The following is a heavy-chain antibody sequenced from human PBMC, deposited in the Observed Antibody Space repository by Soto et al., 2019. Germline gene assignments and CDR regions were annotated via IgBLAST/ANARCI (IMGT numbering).Heavy chain of an antibody. Sequence: QVQLVESGGGVVQPGRSLRLSCAASGFTFSSYGMHWVRQAPGKGLEWVAVISYDGSNKYYADSVKGRFTISRDNSKNTLYLQMNSLRAEDTAVYYCAKDDPYYYGSGSYPDYWGQGTLVTVSS. J-gene: IGHJ4*02. CDR3: AKDDPYYYGSGSYPDY. V-gene: IGHV3-30*18. D-gene: IGHD3-10*01. CDR2: ISYDGSNK. CDR1: GFTFSSYG.